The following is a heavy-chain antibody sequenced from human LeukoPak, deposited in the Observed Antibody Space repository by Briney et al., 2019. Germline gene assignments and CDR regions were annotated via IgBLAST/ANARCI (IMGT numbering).Heavy chain of an antibody. Sequence: PSETLSLTCTVSGGSISSNTYYWNWIRQPAGKGLEWIGRVYTSGSTNYNPSLKSRVTISVDTSKNQFSLKMSSVTAADTAVYYCAREKDEDSSGYPEGFDYWGQGTLVTVSS. CDR3: AREKDEDSSGYPEGFDY. J-gene: IGHJ4*02. CDR2: VYTSGST. CDR1: GGSISSNTYY. D-gene: IGHD3-22*01. V-gene: IGHV4-61*02.